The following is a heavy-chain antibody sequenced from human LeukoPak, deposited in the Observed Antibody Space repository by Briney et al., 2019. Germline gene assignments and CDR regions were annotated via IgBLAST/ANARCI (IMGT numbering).Heavy chain of an antibody. CDR3: ARGRKYYYDSSGHFDY. Sequence: ASVKVSCKASGYTFTSYGISWVRQAPGQGLEWMGWISAYNGNTNYAQKLQGRVTMTTDTSTSTAYMELRSLRSDDTAVYYCARGRKYYYDSSGHFDYWGQGTLVTVSS. D-gene: IGHD3-22*01. CDR1: GYTFTSYG. CDR2: ISAYNGNT. V-gene: IGHV1-18*01. J-gene: IGHJ4*02.